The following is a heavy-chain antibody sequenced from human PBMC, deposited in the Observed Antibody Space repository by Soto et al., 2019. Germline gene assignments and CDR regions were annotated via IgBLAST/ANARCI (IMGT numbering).Heavy chain of an antibody. V-gene: IGHV1-2*04. Sequence: ASVKVSCKASGYTFTGYYMHWVRQAPGQGLEWMGWINPNSGGTNYAQKFQGWVTMTRDTSISTAYMELSRLRSDDTAVYYCARGGRYFDWLPAFDIWGQGTMVT. CDR1: GYTFTGYY. J-gene: IGHJ3*02. CDR3: ARGGRYFDWLPAFDI. CDR2: INPNSGGT. D-gene: IGHD3-9*01.